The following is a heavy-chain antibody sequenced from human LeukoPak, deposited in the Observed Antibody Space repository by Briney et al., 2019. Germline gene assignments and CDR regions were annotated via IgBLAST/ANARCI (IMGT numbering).Heavy chain of an antibody. D-gene: IGHD6-13*01. CDR3: ARRAAAVIDAFDI. V-gene: IGHV4-39*01. CDR1: GGSISSSSYY. CDR2: IYYSGST. J-gene: IGHJ3*02. Sequence: SETLSLTSTVSGGSISSSSYYWGWIRQPPGKGLEWIGSIYYSGSTYYNPSLKSRVTISVDTSKNQFSLKLSSVTAADTAVYYCARRAAAVIDAFDIWGQGTMVTVSS.